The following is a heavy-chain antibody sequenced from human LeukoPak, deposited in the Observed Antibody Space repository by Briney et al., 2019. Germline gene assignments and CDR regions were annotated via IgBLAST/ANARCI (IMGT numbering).Heavy chain of an antibody. CDR2: FDPEDGET. J-gene: IGHJ4*02. V-gene: IGHV1-24*01. CDR1: GYTLTELS. Sequence: ASVKVSCKVSGYTLTELSMHWVRQAPGKGLEWMGGFDPEDGETIYAQKFQGRVTMTEDTSTDTAYMELSSLRSEDTAVYYCATRPSWGAPSSVDYWGQGTLVTVSS. D-gene: IGHD1-26*01. CDR3: ATRPSWGAPSSVDY.